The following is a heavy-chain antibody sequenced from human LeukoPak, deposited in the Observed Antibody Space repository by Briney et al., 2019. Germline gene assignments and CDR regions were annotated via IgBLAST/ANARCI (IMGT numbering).Heavy chain of an antibody. CDR1: GFTFSSYG. CDR2: IWYDGSNK. Sequence: GRSLRLSCAASGFTFSSYGMHWVRQAPGKGLEWVAVIWYDGSNKYYADSVKGRFTISRDNSKNTLYLQMNSLRAEDTAVYYCARGYSYGQYFDYWGQGTLVTVSS. D-gene: IGHD5-18*01. J-gene: IGHJ4*02. CDR3: ARGYSYGQYFDY. V-gene: IGHV3-33*01.